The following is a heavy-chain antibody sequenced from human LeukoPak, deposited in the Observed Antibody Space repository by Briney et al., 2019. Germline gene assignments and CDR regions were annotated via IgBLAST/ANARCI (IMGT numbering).Heavy chain of an antibody. CDR2: IYHSGST. J-gene: IGHJ4*02. D-gene: IGHD5-12*01. CDR3: ARAYSGYADS. CDR1: GYSISSSYY. V-gene: IGHV4-38-2*02. Sequence: PSETLSLTCTVSGYSISSSYYWGWIRQPPGKGLEWIGAIYHSGSTYYSPSLKSRVTISVDTSKNQFSLKLSSVTAADTAVYYCARAYSGYADSWGQGTLVTVTS.